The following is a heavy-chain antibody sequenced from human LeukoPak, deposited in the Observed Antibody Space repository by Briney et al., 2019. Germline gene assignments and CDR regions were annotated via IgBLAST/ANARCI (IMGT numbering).Heavy chain of an antibody. D-gene: IGHD3-22*01. Sequence: ASVKVSCKASGYTFTSYGISWVRQAPGQGLEWMGWINPNSGGTNYAQKFQGRVTMTRDTSISTAYMELSRLRSDDTAVYYCARVGYYYDSSGPLYWGQGTLVTVSS. V-gene: IGHV1-2*02. J-gene: IGHJ4*02. CDR3: ARVGYYYDSSGPLY. CDR1: GYTFTSYG. CDR2: INPNSGGT.